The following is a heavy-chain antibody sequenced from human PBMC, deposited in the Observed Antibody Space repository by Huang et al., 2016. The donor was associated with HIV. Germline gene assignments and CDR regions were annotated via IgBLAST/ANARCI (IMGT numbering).Heavy chain of an antibody. CDR1: GFPFNNHA. Sequence: QVQLVESGGGVVQPGRSLRLSCAASGFPFNNHAMHWVRQAPGKGRDWVAFISNDGSNNYYADSVKGRFTISRDSSKSTLFLHMTSLRTEDTAVYYCARAKDTWDAYDIWGQGTMVIVSS. J-gene: IGHJ3*02. D-gene: IGHD5-18*01. CDR3: ARAKDTWDAYDI. CDR2: ISNDGSNN. V-gene: IGHV3-30-3*01.